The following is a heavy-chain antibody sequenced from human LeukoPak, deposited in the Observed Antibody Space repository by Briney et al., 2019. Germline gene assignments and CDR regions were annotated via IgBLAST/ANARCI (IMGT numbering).Heavy chain of an antibody. CDR2: ISYDGSNK. CDR3: AKSSSPAAPRLNFDY. V-gene: IGHV3-30-3*02. Sequence: GGSLRLSCAASGFTFSSYAMHWVRQAPGKGLEWVAVISYDGSNKYYADSVKGRFTISRDNSKNTLYLQMDSLRAEDTAVYYCAKSSSPAAPRLNFDYWGQGTLVTVSS. CDR1: GFTFSSYA. D-gene: IGHD6-6*01. J-gene: IGHJ4*02.